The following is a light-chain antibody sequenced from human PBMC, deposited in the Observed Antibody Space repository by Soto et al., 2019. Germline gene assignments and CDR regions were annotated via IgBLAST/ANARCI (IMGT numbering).Light chain of an antibody. CDR3: CLYAVTFYV. J-gene: IGLJ1*01. CDR2: DVS. V-gene: IGLV2-11*01. Sequence: QSVRTQPRSVSGSPGQSVTISCTGTSSDVGTYDFVSWYQQHPGKAPRLMIFDVSERPSGVPDRFSGSKSSNTASLTISGLQAEDEADYYCCLYAVTFYVFGTGTKVTVL. CDR1: SSDVGTYDF.